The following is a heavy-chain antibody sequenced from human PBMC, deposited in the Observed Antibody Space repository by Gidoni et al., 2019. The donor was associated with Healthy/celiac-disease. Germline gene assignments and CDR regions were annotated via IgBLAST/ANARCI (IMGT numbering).Heavy chain of an antibody. V-gene: IGHV3-30-3*01. D-gene: IGHD3-3*01. CDR3: ASLPTIFGVVTTENWFDP. CDR2: ISYDGSNK. J-gene: IGHJ5*02. Sequence: QVQLVESGGGVVQPGRSLRLSCAASGFTFSSYAMHWVRQAPGKGLEWVAVISYDGSNKYYADSVKGRFTISRDNSKNTLYLQMNSLRAEDTAVYYCASLPTIFGVVTTENWFDPWGQGTLVTVSS. CDR1: GFTFSSYA.